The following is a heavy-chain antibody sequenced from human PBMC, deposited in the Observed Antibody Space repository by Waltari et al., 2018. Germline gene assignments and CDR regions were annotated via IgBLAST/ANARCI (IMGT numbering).Heavy chain of an antibody. CDR1: GFTLASYW. CDR2: INEDERDS. V-gene: IGHV3-7*01. J-gene: IGHJ3*02. CDR3: ARGRSETYRGGVFDI. Sequence: EVQLVESGGGLVQPGGSLRLSCAASGFTLASYWTNWVRQAPGKGLELVANINEDERDSSFVDSVKGRFTSSRDNAKNTLYLQMNSLGVEDTAVYYCARGRSETYRGGVFDIWGQGTMVTVSS. D-gene: IGHD1-26*01.